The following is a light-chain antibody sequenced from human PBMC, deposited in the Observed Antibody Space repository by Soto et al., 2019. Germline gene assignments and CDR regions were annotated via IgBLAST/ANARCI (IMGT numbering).Light chain of an antibody. CDR3: TSFARGSTLV. Sequence: QSVLTQPPSASGFPGQSVTISCTGTSSDVGYYDYVSWYQQHPGKAPKLVIYEVTKRPSGVPDRVSASKSGNTASLTVSGLRAEDEADYYCTSFARGSTLVFGGGTKLTVL. CDR1: SSDVGYYDY. CDR2: EVT. V-gene: IGLV2-8*01. J-gene: IGLJ3*02.